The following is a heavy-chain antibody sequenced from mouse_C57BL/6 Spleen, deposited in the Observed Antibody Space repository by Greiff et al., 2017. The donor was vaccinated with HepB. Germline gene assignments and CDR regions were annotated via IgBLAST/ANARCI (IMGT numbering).Heavy chain of an antibody. CDR2: IYPGDGDT. J-gene: IGHJ1*03. CDR3: ARGTGKYFDV. Sequence: QVQLKQSGPELVKPGASVKISCKASGYAFSSSWMNWVKQRPGKGLEWIGRIYPGDGDTNYNGKCKGKATLTADKASSTAYMQLSSLTAEDSAVYFCARGTGKYFDVWGTGTTVTVSS. CDR1: GYAFSSSW. D-gene: IGHD4-1*01. V-gene: IGHV1-82*01.